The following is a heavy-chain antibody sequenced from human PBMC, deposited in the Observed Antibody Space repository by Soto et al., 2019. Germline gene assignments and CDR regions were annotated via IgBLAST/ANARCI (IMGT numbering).Heavy chain of an antibody. CDR3: ARDFGHGYYLDY. CDR2: ITDSSDTV. J-gene: IGHJ4*02. D-gene: IGHD3-3*01. V-gene: IGHV3-48*02. CDR1: GFSFSNYN. Sequence: GSLRLSCVASGFSFSNYNMNWVRQAPGKGLEWVSYITDSSDTVHYADSVRGRFTISRDNAESSLYLQMNSLRDEDTAVYFCARDFGHGYYLDYWGRGTLVTVSS.